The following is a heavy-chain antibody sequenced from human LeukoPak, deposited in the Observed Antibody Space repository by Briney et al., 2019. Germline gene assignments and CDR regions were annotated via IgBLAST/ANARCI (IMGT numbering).Heavy chain of an antibody. D-gene: IGHD4-11*01. CDR3: ARGRVYSRYNWFDP. CDR2: IYYSGST. J-gene: IGHJ5*02. V-gene: IGHV4-39*01. Sequence: KASETLSLTCTVSGGSISNSSSYWGWIRQPPGKGLEWIGSIYYSGSTYYNPSLKSRVTISVDTSKNQFSLKLSSVTAADTAVYYCARGRVYSRYNWFDPWGQGTLVTVSS. CDR1: GGSISNSSSY.